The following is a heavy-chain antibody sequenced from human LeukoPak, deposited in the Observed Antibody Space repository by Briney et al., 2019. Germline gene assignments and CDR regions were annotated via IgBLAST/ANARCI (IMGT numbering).Heavy chain of an antibody. V-gene: IGHV3-7*04. J-gene: IGHJ6*02. CDR3: AKDGRGAAIFYYYGMDV. D-gene: IGHD2-2*02. CDR1: GFTFSSYW. CDR2: IKQDGSEK. Sequence: GGSLRLSCAASGFTFSSYWMSWVRQAPGKGLEWGANIKQDGSEKYYVDSVKGRFTISRDNAKNSLYLQMNSLRAEDTAVYYCAKDGRGAAIFYYYGMDVWGQGTTVTVSS.